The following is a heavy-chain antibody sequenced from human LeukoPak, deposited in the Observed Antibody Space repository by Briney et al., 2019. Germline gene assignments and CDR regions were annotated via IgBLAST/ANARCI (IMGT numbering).Heavy chain of an antibody. V-gene: IGHV1-3*01. Sequence: ASVKVSCKASGYSFTTYAMHWVRQAPGQRLEWMGWINVGNGKTEYSQKFQGRLILTSDTSTNTAYMDLSSLRSEDTAVYYCARGASSGYYTFGYWGQGTLVIVSS. CDR2: INVGNGKT. CDR3: ARGASSGYYTFGY. J-gene: IGHJ4*02. CDR1: GYSFTTYA. D-gene: IGHD3-22*01.